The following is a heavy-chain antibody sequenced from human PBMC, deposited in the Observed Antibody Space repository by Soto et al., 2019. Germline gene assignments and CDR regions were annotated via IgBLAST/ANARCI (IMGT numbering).Heavy chain of an antibody. CDR2: ISGSGGST. CDR3: ASLGTSNWNYDGSFDY. J-gene: IGHJ4*02. Sequence: GGSLRLSCAASGFTFSSYAMSWVRQAPGKGLEWVSAISGSGGSTYYADSVKGRFTISRDNSKNTLYLQMNSLRAEDTAVYYCASLGTSNWNYDGSFDYWGQGTLVTVSS. V-gene: IGHV3-23*01. D-gene: IGHD1-7*01. CDR1: GFTFSSYA.